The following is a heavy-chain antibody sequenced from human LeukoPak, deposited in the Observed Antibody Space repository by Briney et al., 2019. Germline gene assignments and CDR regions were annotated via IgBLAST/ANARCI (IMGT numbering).Heavy chain of an antibody. V-gene: IGHV4-59*01. Sequence: SETLSLTCTVSGVSISSYYWSWLRQPPGKGLEWIGYIYYSGSTNYNPSLKSRVTISVDTSKNQFSLKLSSVTAADTAVYYCARAGAGYCSGGSCDDAFDIWGQGTMVTVSS. D-gene: IGHD2-15*01. CDR2: IYYSGST. J-gene: IGHJ3*02. CDR3: ARAGAGYCSGGSCDDAFDI. CDR1: GVSISSYY.